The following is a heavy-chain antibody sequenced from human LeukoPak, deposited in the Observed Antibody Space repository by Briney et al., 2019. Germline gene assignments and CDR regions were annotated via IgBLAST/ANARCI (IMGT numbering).Heavy chain of an antibody. CDR1: GFTFSSYE. V-gene: IGHV3-48*03. Sequence: GGSLRLSCAASGFTFSSYEMNWVRQAPGKGLEWVSYISSSGRTIYYADSVKGRFTISRDNAKNSLYLQMNSLRAEDTAVYYCASLAVAGTPLFDYWGQGTLVTVSS. D-gene: IGHD6-19*01. J-gene: IGHJ4*02. CDR2: ISSSGRTI. CDR3: ASLAVAGTPLFDY.